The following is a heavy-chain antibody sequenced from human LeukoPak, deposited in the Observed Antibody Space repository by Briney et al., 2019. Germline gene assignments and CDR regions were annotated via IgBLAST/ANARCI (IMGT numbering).Heavy chain of an antibody. CDR3: ARDLVVAATHDYYYYYGMDV. CDR2: IYYSGST. D-gene: IGHD2-15*01. J-gene: IGHJ6*02. CDR1: GGSISSYY. Sequence: PSETLSLTCTVSGGSISSYYWSWIRQPPGKGLEWIGYIYYSGSTNYNPSLKSRVTISVDTSKNQFSLKLSSVTAADTAVYYCARDLVVAATHDYYYYYGMDVWGQGTTVTVSS. V-gene: IGHV4-59*01.